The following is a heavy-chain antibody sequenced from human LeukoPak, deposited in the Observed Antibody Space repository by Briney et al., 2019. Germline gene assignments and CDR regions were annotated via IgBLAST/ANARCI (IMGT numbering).Heavy chain of an antibody. CDR1: GFTFSSYD. Sequence: PARSLRLSCAAYGFTFSSYDMHWVRQAPGKGLEWVAVIWYDGSNKYYADSVKGRFTISRDNSKNTLYLQKNSLRAEDTAVYYCASRDQLGQFHCWGQGTLVTVSS. J-gene: IGHJ4*02. D-gene: IGHD1/OR15-1a*01. CDR2: IWYDGSNK. CDR3: ASRDQLGQFHC. V-gene: IGHV3-33*01.